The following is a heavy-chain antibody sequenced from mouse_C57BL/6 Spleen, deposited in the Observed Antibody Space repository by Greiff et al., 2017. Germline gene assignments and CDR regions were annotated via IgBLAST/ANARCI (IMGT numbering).Heavy chain of an antibody. CDR3: ASGGYFDY. CDR1: GFTFSSYT. Sequence: EVKVEESGGGLVKPGGSLKLSCAASGFTFSSYTMSWVRQTPEKRLEWVATISGGGGNTYYPDSVKGRFTISRDNAKNTLYLQMSSLRSEDTALYYCASGGYFDYWGQGTTLTVSS. J-gene: IGHJ2*01. CDR2: ISGGGGNT. V-gene: IGHV5-9*01.